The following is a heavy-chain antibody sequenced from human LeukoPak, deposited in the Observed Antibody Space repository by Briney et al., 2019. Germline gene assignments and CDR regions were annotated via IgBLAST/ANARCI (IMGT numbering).Heavy chain of an antibody. CDR1: GYTFTSFD. CDR3: ARGVSASSGWYVIDH. V-gene: IGHV1-8*01. J-gene: IGHJ5*02. CDR2: MKSNNGHT. Sequence: ASVKVSCKASGYTFTSFDFNWVRLATGQGLEWMGWMKSNNGHTGYAQKFQGRVTITRYTSASTAYMELRSLRSEDTAVYYCARGVSASSGWYVIDHWGQGTLVTVSS. D-gene: IGHD6-19*01.